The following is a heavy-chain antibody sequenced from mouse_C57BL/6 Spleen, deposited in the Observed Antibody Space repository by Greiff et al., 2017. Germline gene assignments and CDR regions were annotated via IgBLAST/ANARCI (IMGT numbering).Heavy chain of an antibody. J-gene: IGHJ4*01. CDR2: IHPNSGST. V-gene: IGHV1-64*01. CDR1: GYTFTSYW. D-gene: IGHD2-4*01. Sequence: QVHVKQSGAELVKPGASVKLSCKASGYTFTSYWMHWVKQRPGQGLEWIGMIHPNSGSTNYNEKFKSKATLTVDKSSSTAYMQLSSLTSEDSAVYYCARWGYDYDYAMDYWGQGTSVTVSS. CDR3: ARWGYDYDYAMDY.